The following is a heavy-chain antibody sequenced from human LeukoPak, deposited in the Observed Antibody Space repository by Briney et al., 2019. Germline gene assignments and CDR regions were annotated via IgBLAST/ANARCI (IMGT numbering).Heavy chain of an antibody. V-gene: IGHV1-2*02. Sequence: ASVKVSCKASGYTFTGYYMHWVRQAPGQGLEWMGWINPNSGGTNYAQKFQGRVTMTRDTSISTAYMELSRLRSDDTAVYYCARAQEVATIGFQHWGQGTLVTVSS. CDR1: GYTFTGYY. CDR2: INPNSGGT. CDR3: ARAQEVATIGFQH. D-gene: IGHD5-24*01. J-gene: IGHJ1*01.